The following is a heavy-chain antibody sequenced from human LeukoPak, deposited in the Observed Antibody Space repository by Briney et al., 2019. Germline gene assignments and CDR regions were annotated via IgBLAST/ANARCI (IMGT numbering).Heavy chain of an antibody. V-gene: IGHV3-30*03. CDR1: GFSFSNYG. CDR3: ARGADLDF. CDR2: ISYNGNNK. Sequence: PGRSLRLSCAASGFSFSNYGMHWVRQAPGKGLEWIAVISYNGNNKYYADSVRGRFNISRDNSKNTLFLQMNSLRTEDTAVYYCARGADLDFWGQGTLVTVSS. J-gene: IGHJ4*02.